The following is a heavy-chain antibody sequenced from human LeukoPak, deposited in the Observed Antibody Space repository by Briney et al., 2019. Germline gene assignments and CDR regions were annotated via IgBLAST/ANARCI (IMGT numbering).Heavy chain of an antibody. Sequence: GSRRLSCAASGFTFSSHGMHWVRQAPGKGLEWVAVIWYDGSNKYYADSVKGRFTISRDNSKNTLYLQMNSLRAEDTAVYYCARNDKGNSYGYSIDYWGQGTMVTVSS. CDR1: GFTFSSHG. CDR3: ARNDKGNSYGYSIDY. J-gene: IGHJ4*02. D-gene: IGHD5-18*01. V-gene: IGHV3-33*01. CDR2: IWYDGSNK.